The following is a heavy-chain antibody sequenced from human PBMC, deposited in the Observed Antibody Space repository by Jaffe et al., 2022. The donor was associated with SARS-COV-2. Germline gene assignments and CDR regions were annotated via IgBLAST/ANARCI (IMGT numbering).Heavy chain of an antibody. CDR1: GLTFSKYW. J-gene: IGHJ4*02. V-gene: IGHV3-74*01. D-gene: IGHD3-3*01. CDR2: IDGDGGST. Sequence: EVQLVESGGGLVQPGGSLRLSCAASGLTFSKYWMHWVRQAPGKGLVWVSRIDGDGGSTTYADSVKGRFTISRDNAKNTLYLQVNSLRAEDTAVYYCAKQVGSGYFFDHWGQGALVTVSS. CDR3: AKQVGSGYFFDH.